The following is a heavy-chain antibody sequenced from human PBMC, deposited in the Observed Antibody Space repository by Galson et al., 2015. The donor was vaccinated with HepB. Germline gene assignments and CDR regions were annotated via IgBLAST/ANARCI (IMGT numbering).Heavy chain of an antibody. CDR1: GYTFTSYD. D-gene: IGHD1-26*01. Sequence: SVKVSCKASGYTFTSYDINWVRQATGQGLEWMGWMNPNSDNTGYAQKFQGRVTMTRNTSISTAYMELSSLRSEDTAVYYCARVNLADSGGYYGNGFDIWGQGTMVTVSS. V-gene: IGHV1-8*01. CDR2: MNPNSDNT. CDR3: ARVNLADSGGYYGNGFDI. J-gene: IGHJ3*02.